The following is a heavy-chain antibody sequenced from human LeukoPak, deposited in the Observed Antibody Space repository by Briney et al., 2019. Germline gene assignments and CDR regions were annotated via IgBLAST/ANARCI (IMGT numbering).Heavy chain of an antibody. CDR1: GGSISSYY. J-gene: IGHJ6*03. V-gene: IGHV4-59*05. CDR3: ARQKETTVVNDLIYYYYYMDV. CDR2: IYYSGST. D-gene: IGHD4-23*01. Sequence: PSETLSLTCTVSGGSISSYYWSWIRQPPGKGLEWIGSIYYSGSTYYNPSLKSRVTISVDTSKNQFSLKLSSVTAADTAVYYCARQKETTVVNDLIYYYYYMDVWGKGTTVTISS.